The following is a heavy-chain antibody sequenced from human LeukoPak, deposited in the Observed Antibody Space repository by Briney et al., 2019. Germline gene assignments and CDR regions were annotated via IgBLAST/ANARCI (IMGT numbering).Heavy chain of an antibody. J-gene: IGHJ4*02. V-gene: IGHV3-15*01. CDR3: TTDHVTIFGVVID. D-gene: IGHD3-3*01. CDR2: IKSKTDGGTT. Sequence: GGSLRLSCAASGFTFSNAWMSWVRQAPGKGLEWVGRIKSKTDGGTTDYAAPVKGRFTISRDDSKNTLYLQMNSLKTEDTAVYYCTTDHVTIFGVVIDWVQGTLVTVSS. CDR1: GFTFSNAW.